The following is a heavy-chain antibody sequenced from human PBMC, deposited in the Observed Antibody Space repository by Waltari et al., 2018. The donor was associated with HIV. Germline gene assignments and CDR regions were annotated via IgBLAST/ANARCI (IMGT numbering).Heavy chain of an antibody. J-gene: IGHJ4*02. CDR3: AKELRTGHGTYYFDY. CDR1: GSGFSDSA. D-gene: IGHD3-9*01. V-gene: IGHV3-23*01. Sequence: QRLESVGGLSQSGGSLRISCAGAGSGFSDSAIRLVRQAPGRGLEWVSGVGRGADKTYYADFVKGRYASSRDSSKNTLFLQMGSLRADDTAVYYCAKELRTGHGTYYFDYWGQGTLVTVSS. CDR2: VGRGADKT.